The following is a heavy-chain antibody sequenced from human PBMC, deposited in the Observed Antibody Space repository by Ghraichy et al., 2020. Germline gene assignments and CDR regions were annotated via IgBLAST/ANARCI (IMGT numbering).Heavy chain of an antibody. CDR1: GFSLSTSGVG. CDR2: IYWDDDK. CDR3: AHRPAQVWGSYRPVWFDY. V-gene: IGHV2-5*02. Sequence: SGPTLVKPTQTLTLTCTFSGFSLSTSGVGVGWIRQPPGKALEWLALIYWDDDKRYSPSLKSRLTITKDTSKNQVVLTMTNMDPVDTATYYCAHRPAQVWGSYRPVWFDYWGQGTLVTVSS. J-gene: IGHJ4*02. D-gene: IGHD3-16*02.